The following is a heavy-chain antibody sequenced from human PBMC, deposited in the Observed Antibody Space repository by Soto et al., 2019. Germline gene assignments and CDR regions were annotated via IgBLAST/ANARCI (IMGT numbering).Heavy chain of an antibody. D-gene: IGHD6-19*01. J-gene: IGHJ4*02. CDR2: IYYSGST. Sequence: SETLSLTCTVSGGSISSSSYYWGWIRQPPGKGLEWIGSIYYSGSTYYNPSLKSRVTISVDTSKNQFSLKLSSVTAADTAVYYCASSGWWHFDYWGQGTLVTVSS. CDR3: ASSGWWHFDY. CDR1: GGSISSSSYY. V-gene: IGHV4-39*01.